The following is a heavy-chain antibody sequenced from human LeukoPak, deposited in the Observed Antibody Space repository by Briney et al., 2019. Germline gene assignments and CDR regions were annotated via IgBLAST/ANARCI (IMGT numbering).Heavy chain of an antibody. J-gene: IGHJ4*02. CDR1: GGTFSSYA. Sequence: ASVKVSCKASGGTFSSYAISWVRQAPGQGLEWMGGIIPIFGTANYAQKFQGRVTITADESTSTAYMELSSLRSEDTAVYYCASFSTATTSPFDYWGQGTLVTVSS. V-gene: IGHV1-69*13. CDR3: ASFSTATTSPFDY. CDR2: IIPIFGTA. D-gene: IGHD4-17*01.